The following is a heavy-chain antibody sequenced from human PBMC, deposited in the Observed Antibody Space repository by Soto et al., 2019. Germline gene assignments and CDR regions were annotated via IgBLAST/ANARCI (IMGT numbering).Heavy chain of an antibody. CDR1: GGSISSGGYY. Sequence: QVQLQESGPGLVKPSQTLSLTCTVSGGSISSGGYYWSWIRQHPGKGLEWIGYIYYSGSTYYNPSLKSRVTISVDTSKNHFSLKLSSVTAADTAVYYCAGGPEVYYYYGMDVWGQGTTVTVSS. D-gene: IGHD3-16*01. CDR2: IYYSGST. CDR3: AGGPEVYYYYGMDV. V-gene: IGHV4-31*03. J-gene: IGHJ6*02.